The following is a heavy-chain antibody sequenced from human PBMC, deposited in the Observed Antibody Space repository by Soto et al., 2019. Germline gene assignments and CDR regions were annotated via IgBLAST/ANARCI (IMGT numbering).Heavy chain of an antibody. Sequence: GGSLRLSCAASEFTFSIYAMSWVRQAPGKGLEWVSSISGSGGTTYYGDAVRGRFTISRDNSKNTLYLQINSLRAEDTAVYYCAKIIVLIEYAILGPFDYWGQGTLITVSS. CDR3: AKIIVLIEYAILGPFDY. CDR2: ISGSGGTT. CDR1: EFTFSIYA. D-gene: IGHD2-8*01. V-gene: IGHV3-23*01. J-gene: IGHJ4*02.